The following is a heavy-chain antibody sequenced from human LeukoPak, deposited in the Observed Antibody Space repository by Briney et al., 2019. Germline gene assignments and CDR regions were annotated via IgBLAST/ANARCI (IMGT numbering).Heavy chain of an antibody. J-gene: IGHJ4*02. CDR2: IYYSGST. D-gene: IGHD3-3*01. CDR1: GGSISSYY. V-gene: IGHV4-59*01. CDR3: ARAGDFWSGPLYYFDY. Sequence: PSETLSLTCTVSGGSISSYYWSWVRQPPGKGLEWIGYIYYSGSTNYNPSLRSRVTISVDTSKNQFSLKLSSVTAADTAVYYCARAGDFWSGPLYYFDYWGQGTLVTVSS.